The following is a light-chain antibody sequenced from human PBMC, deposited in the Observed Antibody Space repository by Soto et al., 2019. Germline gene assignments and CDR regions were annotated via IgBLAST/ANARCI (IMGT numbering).Light chain of an antibody. CDR1: NNGIGNYDL. Sequence: SALTQPASVSGSPGQSITISCSGTNNGIGNYDLVSWYQYHPDKAPKLIIYAGSKRPSGVSTRFSGSKSGNTASLTISGLQAEDEADYYCYSYAGTSAPYVFGSGTKLTVL. CDR3: YSYAGTSAPYV. J-gene: IGLJ1*01. V-gene: IGLV2-23*01. CDR2: AGS.